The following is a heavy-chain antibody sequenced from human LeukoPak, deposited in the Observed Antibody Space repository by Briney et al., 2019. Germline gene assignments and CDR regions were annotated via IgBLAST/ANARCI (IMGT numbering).Heavy chain of an antibody. CDR2: ISYDGSNA. CDR1: GFTFSTYG. Sequence: GGSLRLSCAASGFTFSTYGMHWVRQAPGQGPEWVAVISYDGSNAFYADSVKGRFTISRDNSKNPLYLQMNSLRAEDTALYSCAKARNDYDSNGFSLLDYWGQGTLVTVSS. J-gene: IGHJ4*02. D-gene: IGHD3-22*01. V-gene: IGHV3-30*18. CDR3: AKARNDYDSNGFSLLDY.